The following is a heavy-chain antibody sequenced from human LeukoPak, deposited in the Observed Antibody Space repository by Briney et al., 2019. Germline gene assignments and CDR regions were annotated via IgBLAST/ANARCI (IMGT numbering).Heavy chain of an antibody. Sequence: TSETLSLTCTVSGDSINSGSYYWSRIRQPAGKGLEWIGRIYSSGSANYNPSLKSRVTISVDTSKNQFSLRLSSVTAADTAVYYCARAIDYGDSYFDYWGQGTLVTVSS. V-gene: IGHV4-61*02. D-gene: IGHD4-17*01. CDR2: IYSSGSA. CDR3: ARAIDYGDSYFDY. J-gene: IGHJ4*02. CDR1: GDSINSGSYY.